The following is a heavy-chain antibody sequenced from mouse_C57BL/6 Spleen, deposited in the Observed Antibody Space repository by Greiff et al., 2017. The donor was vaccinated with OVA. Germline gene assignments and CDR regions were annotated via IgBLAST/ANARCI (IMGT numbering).Heavy chain of an antibody. CDR2: IDPSDSYT. CDR3: ARLSGALDY. V-gene: IGHV1-50*01. Sequence: QVQLQQPGAELVKPGASVKLSCKASGYTFTSYWMQWVKQRPGQGLEWIGEIDPSDSYTNYNQKFKGKATLTVDTSSSTAYMQLSSLTSEDSAVYYCARLSGALDYWGQGTTLTVSS. J-gene: IGHJ2*01. CDR1: GYTFTSYW.